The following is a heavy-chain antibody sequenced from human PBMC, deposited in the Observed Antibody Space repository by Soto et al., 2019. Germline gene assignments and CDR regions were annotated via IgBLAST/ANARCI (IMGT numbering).Heavy chain of an antibody. V-gene: IGHV1-18*04. J-gene: IGHJ3*02. CDR2: INPNNGNT. Sequence: ASVKVSCKPSGYTFTGYYVHWVRQAPGQGLEWMGWINPNNGNTNSAQRLQGRVTMTTDTSMSTAYMELRSLRSDDTAVYYCARGSLKGIAAAGTGAFDIWGQGTMVTVSS. D-gene: IGHD6-13*01. CDR1: GYTFTGYY. CDR3: ARGSLKGIAAAGTGAFDI.